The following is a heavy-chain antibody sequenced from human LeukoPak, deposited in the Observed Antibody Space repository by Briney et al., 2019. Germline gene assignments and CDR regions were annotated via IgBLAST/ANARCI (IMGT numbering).Heavy chain of an antibody. CDR1: GGSISSSY. Sequence: PSETLSLTCTVSGGSISSSYWSWIRQPAGKGLEWIGRMYASGSITYNPSLKSRVTISIDTSKKQFSLTLDSVTAADTAVYYCALSLDSWLLLDFWGQGILVTVSS. D-gene: IGHD2-21*02. V-gene: IGHV4-4*07. CDR3: ALSLDSWLLLDF. J-gene: IGHJ4*02. CDR2: MYASGSI.